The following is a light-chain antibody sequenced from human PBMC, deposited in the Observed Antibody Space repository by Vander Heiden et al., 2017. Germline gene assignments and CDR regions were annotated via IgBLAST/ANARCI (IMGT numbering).Light chain of an antibody. V-gene: IGKV1-5*03. CDR1: QIIRSW. Sequence: DIQTTQSPSTLSASVGDRVTITCRASQIIRSWLAWYQQKPGKAPKLLIYRASSLESGVPSRFSGSGSGTEFTLTISSLQPDDFATYYCQQYNSYPYTFGQGTKLEIK. J-gene: IGKJ2*01. CDR2: RAS. CDR3: QQYNSYPYT.